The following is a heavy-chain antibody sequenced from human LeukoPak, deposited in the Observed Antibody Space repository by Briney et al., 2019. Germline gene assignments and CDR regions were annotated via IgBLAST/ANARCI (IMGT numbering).Heavy chain of an antibody. CDR3: ARGQLGELSSPDY. CDR2: IGPSGAAT. D-gene: IGHD3-16*02. Sequence: GGTLSLSCAASGFTFSTYGISWVRQAPGKGLEWILGIGPSGAATYYADSVKGRFTISRDNSKNTLYLQMNSLRAEDTALYYCARGQLGELSSPDYWGQGTLVTVSS. J-gene: IGHJ4*02. CDR1: GFTFSTYG. V-gene: IGHV3-23*01.